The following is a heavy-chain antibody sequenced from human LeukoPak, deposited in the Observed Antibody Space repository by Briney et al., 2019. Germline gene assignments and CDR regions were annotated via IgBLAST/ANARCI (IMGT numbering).Heavy chain of an antibody. CDR2: ISWNSGSI. Sequence: GGSLRLSCAASGFTFDDYARHWVRQAPGKGLEWVSGISWNSGSIGYADSVKGRFTISRDNAKNSLYLQMNSLRAEDTALYYCAKDGASSGYYYGGFSDYWGQGTLVTVSS. CDR3: AKDGASSGYYYGGFSDY. D-gene: IGHD3-22*01. CDR1: GFTFDDYA. V-gene: IGHV3-9*01. J-gene: IGHJ4*02.